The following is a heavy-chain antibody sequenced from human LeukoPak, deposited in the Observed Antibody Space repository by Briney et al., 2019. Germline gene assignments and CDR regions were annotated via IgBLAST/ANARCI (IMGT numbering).Heavy chain of an antibody. CDR3: AEGDWVDD. CDR2: ISGSGKST. J-gene: IGHJ4*02. Sequence: GGSLRLSCADCGFTFNRYAMTWVRQAPGKGLEWVSGISGSGKSTDYADSVRGRFTISRDNSKNTLYLQMNRLRVEDTAIYYCAEGDWVDDWGQGTLVTVSS. D-gene: IGHD2-21*02. CDR1: GFTFNRYA. V-gene: IGHV3-23*01.